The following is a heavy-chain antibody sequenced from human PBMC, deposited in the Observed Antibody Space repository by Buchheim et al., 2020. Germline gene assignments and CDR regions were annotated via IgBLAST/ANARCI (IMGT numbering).Heavy chain of an antibody. V-gene: IGHV3-30-3*01. CDR2: ISYDGSNK. CDR1: GFTFSSYA. J-gene: IGHJ6*02. Sequence: QVQLVESGGGVVQPGRSLRLSCAASGFTFSSYAMHWVRQAPGKGLEWVAVISYDGSNKYYADSVKGRFTISRDNSKNTLYLQMNSLRAEDTAVYYCAGDGLDGVSYYYDYGMDVWGQGTT. CDR3: AGDGLDGVSYYYDYGMDV. D-gene: IGHD4-17*01.